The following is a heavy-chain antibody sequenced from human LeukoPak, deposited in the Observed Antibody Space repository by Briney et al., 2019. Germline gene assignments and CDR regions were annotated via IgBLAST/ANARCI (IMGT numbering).Heavy chain of an antibody. CDR3: ARGEATFFDY. D-gene: IGHD3-16*01. CDR2: ISSNGGST. CDR1: GFTFSSYA. V-gene: IGHV3-64*01. Sequence: PGGSLRLSCAASGFTFSSYAMHWVRQAPGKGLEYVSAISSNGGSTYYANSVKGRFTISRDNSKNTLYLQMGSLRAEDMAVYYCARGEATFFDYWGQGTLVTVSS. J-gene: IGHJ4*02.